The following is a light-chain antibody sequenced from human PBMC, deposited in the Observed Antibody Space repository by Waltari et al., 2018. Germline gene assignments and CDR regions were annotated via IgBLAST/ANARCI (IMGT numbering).Light chain of an antibody. CDR2: LYS. J-gene: IGKJ4*01. V-gene: IGKV2-28*01. CDR1: QSLLHSKRYKY. CDR3: MQTRQTPPVT. Sequence: DIVMTQSPLSLPVTPGEPASISCRSSQSLLHSKRYKYLDWYLQKPGRSPQLLMYLYSDRSSVVPDRFGGSGPRTVFTLKSSRVEASYAAVDYRMQTRQTPPVTFGGSTKVE.